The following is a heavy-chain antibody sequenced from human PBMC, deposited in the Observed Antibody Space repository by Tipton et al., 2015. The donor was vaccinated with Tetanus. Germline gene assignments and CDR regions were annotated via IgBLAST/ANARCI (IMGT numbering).Heavy chain of an antibody. CDR1: GGSISSYY. D-gene: IGHD2-15*01. CDR2: IYYSGST. CDR3: ARYDPLRYCSGGSCYGRYFDL. J-gene: IGHJ2*01. V-gene: IGHV4-59*01. Sequence: LRLSCTVSGGSISSYYWSWIRQPPGKGLEWIGYIYYSGSTNYNPSLKSRVTISVDTSKNQFSLKLSSVTAADTAVYYCARYDPLRYCSGGSCYGRYFDLWGRGTLVTVSS.